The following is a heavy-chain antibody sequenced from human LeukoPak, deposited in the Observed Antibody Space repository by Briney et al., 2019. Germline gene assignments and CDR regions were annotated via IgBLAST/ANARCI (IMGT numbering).Heavy chain of an antibody. Sequence: GGSLRLSCAASGFTFSSYEMNWVRQAPGKGLEWVSYISSSGSTIYYADSVKGRFTISRDNAKNSLYLQMYSLRAEDTAVYYCARGRKGLERRPFDYWGQGTLVTVSS. V-gene: IGHV3-48*03. D-gene: IGHD1-1*01. CDR1: GFTFSSYE. CDR3: ARGRKGLERRPFDY. CDR2: ISSSGSTI. J-gene: IGHJ4*02.